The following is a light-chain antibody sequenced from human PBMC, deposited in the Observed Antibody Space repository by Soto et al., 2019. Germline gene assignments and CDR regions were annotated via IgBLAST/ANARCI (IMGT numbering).Light chain of an antibody. CDR3: QQLNSYPT. Sequence: DIQLTQSPSFLSASVGDRVTITCRASQGISSFVAWYQQNPGKAPKLLIYGASTLQRGVPSRFSGSGSGTEFTLTIIYLQPEDFATYYCQQLNSYPTFGGGSRVEIK. CDR2: GAS. J-gene: IGKJ4*01. V-gene: IGKV1-9*01. CDR1: QGISSF.